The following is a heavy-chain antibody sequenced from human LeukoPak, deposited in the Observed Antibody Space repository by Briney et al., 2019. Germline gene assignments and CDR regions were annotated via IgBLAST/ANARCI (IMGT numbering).Heavy chain of an antibody. CDR2: IYDSGST. J-gene: IGHJ3*02. Sequence: PSETLSLTCTVSGGSTSSFYWSWIRQPPGKGPEWIGYIYDSGSTNYNPFLKSRVTISVDTSKNQFSLRLSSVTDADTAVYYCARDDGYSSSWYAFDIWGQGTLVTVSS. D-gene: IGHD6-13*01. V-gene: IGHV4-59*12. CDR1: GGSTSSFY. CDR3: ARDDGYSSSWYAFDI.